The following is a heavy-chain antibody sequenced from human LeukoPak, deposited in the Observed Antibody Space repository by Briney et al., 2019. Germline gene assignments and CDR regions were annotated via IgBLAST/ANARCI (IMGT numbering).Heavy chain of an antibody. CDR1: GGSISSYY. CDR2: IYYSGST. D-gene: IGHD5-18*01. CDR3: ARHGIQLWSIDY. V-gene: IGHV4-59*08. J-gene: IGHJ4*02. Sequence: RSSETLSLTCTVSGGSISSYYWSWIRQPPGKGLEWIGYIYYSGSTNYNPSLKSQVTISVDTSKNQFSLKLSSVTAADTAVYYCARHGIQLWSIDYWGQGTLVTVSS.